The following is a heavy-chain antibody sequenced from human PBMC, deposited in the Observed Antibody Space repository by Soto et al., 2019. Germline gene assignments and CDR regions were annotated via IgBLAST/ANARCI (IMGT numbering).Heavy chain of an antibody. CDR1: GFSLSTSGVG. V-gene: IGHV2-5*02. Sequence: QITLKESGPTLVKPTQTLTLTCTFSGFSLSTSGVGVGWIRQPPGKALEWLALIYWDDDKRYSPSLKSRRTITKDTSKTHIVLTTTNMDPAHTATYYCAHRLPTGTGYSSSWYQGYFDLWGRGTLVTVSS. CDR2: IYWDDDK. D-gene: IGHD6-13*01. J-gene: IGHJ2*01. CDR3: AHRLPTGTGYSSSWYQGYFDL.